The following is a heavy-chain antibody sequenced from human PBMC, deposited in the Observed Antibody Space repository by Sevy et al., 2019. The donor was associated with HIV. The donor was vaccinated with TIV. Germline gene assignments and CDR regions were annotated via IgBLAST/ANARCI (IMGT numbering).Heavy chain of an antibody. D-gene: IGHD3-10*01. CDR3: ARGSYGSGSYYIGGGDYFDY. CDR2: ISGSGGST. Sequence: GGSLRLSCAASGFTFSSYAMSWVRQAPGKGLEWVSAISGSGGSTYYADSVKGRFTISRDNSKNTLYLQMNSLRAGDTAVYYGARGSYGSGSYYIGGGDYFDYWGQGTLVTVSS. CDR1: GFTFSSYA. J-gene: IGHJ4*02. V-gene: IGHV3-23*01.